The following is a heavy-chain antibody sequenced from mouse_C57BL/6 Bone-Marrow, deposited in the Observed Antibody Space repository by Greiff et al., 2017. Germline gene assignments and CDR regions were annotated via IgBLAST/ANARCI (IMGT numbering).Heavy chain of an antibody. D-gene: IGHD1-1*01. J-gene: IGHJ2*01. Sequence: DVKLQESGPELVKPGASVKMSCKASGYTFTDYNMHWVKQSHGKSLEWIGYINPNNGGTSYNQKFKGKATLTVNKSSSTAYMELRSLTSEDSAVYYCARGPYYYALYYFDYWGQGTTLTVSS. CDR1: GYTFTDYN. CDR3: ARGPYYYALYYFDY. CDR2: INPNNGGT. V-gene: IGHV1-22*01.